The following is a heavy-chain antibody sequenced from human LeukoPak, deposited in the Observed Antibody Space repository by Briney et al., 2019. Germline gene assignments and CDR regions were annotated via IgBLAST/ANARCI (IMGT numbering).Heavy chain of an antibody. CDR2: VNHGGGA. D-gene: IGHD4-17*01. Sequence: SETLSFTFAVYGGSFCGYYWGWSPRPPGKGLEWLGEVNHGGGANYKPSLKSRVTMSVDTSKNHFSLELSSVTAADTAICYCARANAVTTVLFDLWGRGTLVTVSS. J-gene: IGHJ2*01. CDR3: ARANAVTTVLFDL. CDR1: GGSFCGYY. V-gene: IGHV4-34*01.